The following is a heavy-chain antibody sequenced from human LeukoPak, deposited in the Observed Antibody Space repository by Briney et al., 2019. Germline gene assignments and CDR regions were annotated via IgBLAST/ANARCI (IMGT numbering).Heavy chain of an antibody. CDR3: VRTMTREWGGWYDNDY. Sequence: SETLSLTCTVSGSSVSNHWWIWIRQPAGKGLEWIGRISSRGYTNYNPSLKSRVAMSVDTSENQFSLKLNSVTAADTAVYYCVRTMTREWGGWYDNDYWGRGTLVTVSS. CDR2: ISSRGYT. V-gene: IGHV4-4*07. J-gene: IGHJ4*03. CDR1: GSSVSNHW. D-gene: IGHD6-19*01.